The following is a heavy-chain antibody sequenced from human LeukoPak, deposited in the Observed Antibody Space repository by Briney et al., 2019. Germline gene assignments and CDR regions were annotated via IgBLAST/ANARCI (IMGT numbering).Heavy chain of an antibody. J-gene: IGHJ4*02. V-gene: IGHV1-2*02. Sequence: GASVKVSCKASGYTFTGYYMHWVRQAPGQGLEWMGWINPNSGGTNYAQKFQGRVTMTRDTSISTAYMELSRLRPDDTAVYYCARDRTRDIVVVPAAKGLGYWGQGTPVTVSS. D-gene: IGHD2-2*01. CDR1: GYTFTGYY. CDR3: ARDRTRDIVVVPAAKGLGY. CDR2: INPNSGGT.